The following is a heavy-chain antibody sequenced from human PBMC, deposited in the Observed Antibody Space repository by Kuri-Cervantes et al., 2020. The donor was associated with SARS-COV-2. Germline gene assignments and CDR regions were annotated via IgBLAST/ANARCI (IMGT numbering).Heavy chain of an antibody. CDR3: ARVKSVVTPDIDY. D-gene: IGHD4-23*01. Sequence: SETLSLTCTVSGGSISSSSYYWGWIRQPPGKGLEWIGSIYYSGSTYYNPSLKSRVTISVDTSKNLFSLKLSSVTAADTAVYYCARVKSVVTPDIDYWGQGTLVTVSS. CDR1: GGSISSSSYY. J-gene: IGHJ4*02. V-gene: IGHV4-39*01. CDR2: IYYSGST.